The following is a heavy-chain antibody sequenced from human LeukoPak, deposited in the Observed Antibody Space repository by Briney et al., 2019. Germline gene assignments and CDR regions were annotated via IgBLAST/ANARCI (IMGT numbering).Heavy chain of an antibody. Sequence: ASVKVSCKASGYTFTSYGISWVRQAPGQGLEWMGWISAYNCNTNYAQKLQGRVTMTTDTSTSTAYMELRSLRSDDTAVYYCARDYSYYYDSSGYYYYRYFDYWGQGTLVTVSS. CDR1: GYTFTSYG. J-gene: IGHJ4*02. CDR2: ISAYNCNT. CDR3: ARDYSYYYDSSGYYYYRYFDY. V-gene: IGHV1-18*01. D-gene: IGHD3-22*01.